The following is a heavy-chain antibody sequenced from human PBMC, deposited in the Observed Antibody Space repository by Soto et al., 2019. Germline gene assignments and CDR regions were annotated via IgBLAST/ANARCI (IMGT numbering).Heavy chain of an antibody. D-gene: IGHD3-3*01. Sequence: SETLSLTCTVSGGSISSGDYYWSWIRQPPGKGLEWIGYIYYSGSTYYNPSLKSRVTISVDTSKNQFSLKLSSVTAADTAVYYCARDHDFWSGYYIDWGQGTLVTVS. CDR1: GGSISSGDYY. CDR3: ARDHDFWSGYYID. V-gene: IGHV4-30-4*01. J-gene: IGHJ4*02. CDR2: IYYSGST.